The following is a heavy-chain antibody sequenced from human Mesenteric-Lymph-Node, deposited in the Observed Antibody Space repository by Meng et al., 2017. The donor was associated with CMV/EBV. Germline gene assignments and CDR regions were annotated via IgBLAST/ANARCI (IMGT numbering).Heavy chain of an antibody. CDR2: ITESSMTI. J-gene: IGHJ4*02. CDR1: GFRFTAYS. Sequence: GESLKISCAASGFRFTAYSMHWVRQAPGKGLEWISYITESSMTIHYSGSVKGRFTIYRDNAKNSVYLHMNSLTAEDTAVYYCARWGCSSTSCLDEWGQGTLVTVSS. CDR3: ARWGCSSTSCLDE. D-gene: IGHD2-2*01. V-gene: IGHV3-48*04.